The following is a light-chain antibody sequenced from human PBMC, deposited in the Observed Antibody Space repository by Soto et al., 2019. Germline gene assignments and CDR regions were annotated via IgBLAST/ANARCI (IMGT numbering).Light chain of an antibody. CDR3: RQYGRSLGFA. J-gene: IGKJ1*01. V-gene: IGKV3-20*01. Sequence: EIVLTQSPATLSVSPRERATLSCMASQSVSSNLAWYQQKPGQAPRLLIYGASSRATGIPDRFSGSGSGTDFTLTISRLEPEDFAVYYCRQYGRSLGFAVGEGTKVDIK. CDR1: QSVSSN. CDR2: GAS.